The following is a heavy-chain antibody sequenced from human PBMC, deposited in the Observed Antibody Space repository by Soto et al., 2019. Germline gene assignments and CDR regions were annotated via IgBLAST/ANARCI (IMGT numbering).Heavy chain of an antibody. CDR1: GFTFDDYG. D-gene: IGHD6-6*01. J-gene: IGHJ6*02. CDR3: ARDSSWSSWWYYYGMDV. Sequence: GGSLRLSCAASGFTFDDYGMSWVRQAPGRGLEWVSGINWNGGSTGYADSVKGRFTISRDNAKNSLYLQMNSLRAEDTALYYCARDSSWSSWWYYYGMDVWGQGTTVTVSS. V-gene: IGHV3-20*04. CDR2: INWNGGST.